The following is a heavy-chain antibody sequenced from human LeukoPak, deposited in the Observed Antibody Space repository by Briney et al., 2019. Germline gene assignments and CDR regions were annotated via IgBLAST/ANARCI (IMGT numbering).Heavy chain of an antibody. J-gene: IGHJ4*02. CDR3: ATDYYVSGSYYRLFY. Sequence: GGPLTLLCGACGFTFHTYLMQGLRHAPGKGLVWVSGINSDGGTTTYADSVKGRFTISRDNAKNTPYLQMNNLRAEDTAIYYCATDYYVSGSYYRLFYWGQGTLVTVSS. CDR2: INSDGGTT. V-gene: IGHV3-74*01. CDR1: GFTFHTYL. D-gene: IGHD3-10*01.